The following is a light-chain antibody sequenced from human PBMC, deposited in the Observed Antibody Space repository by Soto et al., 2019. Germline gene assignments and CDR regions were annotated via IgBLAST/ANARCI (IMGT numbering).Light chain of an antibody. V-gene: IGKV4-1*01. Sequence: DIVMTQSPNSLAVSLGERATINGKSSQIVLHGSTYLAWYQQKPRQPPKLLIYWASTRESGVPDRFSGSGSATDFTLTISSLQAEDVAVYYCQQYYTTPVTFGQGTKVEIK. CDR3: QQYYTTPVT. CDR2: WAS. CDR1: QIVLHGSTY. J-gene: IGKJ1*01.